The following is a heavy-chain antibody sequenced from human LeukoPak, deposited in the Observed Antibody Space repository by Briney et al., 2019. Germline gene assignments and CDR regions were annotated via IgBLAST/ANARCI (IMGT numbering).Heavy chain of an antibody. J-gene: IGHJ5*02. D-gene: IGHD3-3*01. Sequence: ASVKVSCKASGYTFTGYYMHWVRQAPGQGLEWMGWINPNSGGTNYAQKFQGRVTMTRDTSISTAYMELSRLRSDDTAVYCCARYYDFWSGYSPWGQGTLVTVSS. CDR2: INPNSGGT. CDR1: GYTFTGYY. CDR3: ARYYDFWSGYSP. V-gene: IGHV1-2*02.